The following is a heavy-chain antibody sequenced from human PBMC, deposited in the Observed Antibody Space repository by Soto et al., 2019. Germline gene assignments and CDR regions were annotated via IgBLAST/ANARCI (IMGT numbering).Heavy chain of an antibody. Sequence: GGSLRLSCAASGFTFSSYWMSWVRQAPGKGLEWVANIKQDGSEKYYVDSVKGRFTISRDNAKNSLYLQMNSLRAEDTAVYYCAIHGCTHGVCYHYGMYVCAQWLKVNV. D-gene: IGHD2-8*01. CDR3: AIHGCTHGVCYHYGMYV. CDR1: GFTFSSYW. CDR2: IKQDGSEK. V-gene: IGHV3-7*03. J-gene: IGHJ6*02.